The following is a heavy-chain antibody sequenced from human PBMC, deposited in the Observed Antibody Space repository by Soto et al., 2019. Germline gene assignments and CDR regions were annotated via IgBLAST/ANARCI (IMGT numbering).Heavy chain of an antibody. CDR1: GFTFSSYG. Sequence: GGSLRLSCAASGFTFSSYGMHWVRQAPGKGLEWVALISYDGGNKYYADSVKGRFTISRDNSKNTLYLQMDSLRPEDTAVHYCAKEGVITGYYYHYMDVWGKGTTVTVSS. CDR2: ISYDGGNK. V-gene: IGHV3-30*18. D-gene: IGHD3-16*01. J-gene: IGHJ6*03. CDR3: AKEGVITGYYYHYMDV.